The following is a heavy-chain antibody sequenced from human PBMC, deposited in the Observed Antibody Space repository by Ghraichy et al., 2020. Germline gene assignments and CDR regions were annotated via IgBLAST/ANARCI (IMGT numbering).Heavy chain of an antibody. CDR1: GFTFSSYS. CDR3: ARGYCSSTSCYTGGGY. D-gene: IGHD2-2*02. J-gene: IGHJ4*02. V-gene: IGHV3-21*01. Sequence: GGSLRLSCAASGFTFSSYSMNWVRQAPGKGLEWVSSISSSSSYIYYADSVKGRFTISRDNAKNSLYLQMNSLRAEDTAVYYCARGYCSSTSCYTGGGYWGQGTLVTVSS. CDR2: ISSSSSYI.